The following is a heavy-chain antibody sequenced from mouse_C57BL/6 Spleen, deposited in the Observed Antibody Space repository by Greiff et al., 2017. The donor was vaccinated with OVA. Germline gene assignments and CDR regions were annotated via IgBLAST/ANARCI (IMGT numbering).Heavy chain of an antibody. Sequence: VQLQQSGPELVKPGASVKMSCKASGYTFTDYNMHWVKQSHGKSLEWIGYINPNNGGTSYNQKFKGQATLTGKKSSSAACMELRSLTSEDSAVYYCAREGPYSNYEDYAMDYWGQGTSVTVSS. CDR1: GYTFTDYN. J-gene: IGHJ4*01. CDR2: INPNNGGT. D-gene: IGHD2-5*01. V-gene: IGHV1-22*01. CDR3: AREGPYSNYEDYAMDY.